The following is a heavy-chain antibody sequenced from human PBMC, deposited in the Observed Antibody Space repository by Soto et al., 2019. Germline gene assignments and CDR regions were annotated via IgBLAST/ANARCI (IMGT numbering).Heavy chain of an antibody. CDR1: GYTFTGYY. CDR3: ASLVLGYSYGPDAFDI. D-gene: IGHD5-18*01. J-gene: IGHJ3*02. CDR2: INPNSGGT. V-gene: IGHV1-2*04. Sequence: ASVKVSCNTSGYTFTGYYMRGVRQTHGQGLEWMGWINPNSGGTNYAQKFQGWVTMTRDTSISTAYMELSRLRSDDTAVYYCASLVLGYSYGPDAFDIWGQGTMVTVSS.